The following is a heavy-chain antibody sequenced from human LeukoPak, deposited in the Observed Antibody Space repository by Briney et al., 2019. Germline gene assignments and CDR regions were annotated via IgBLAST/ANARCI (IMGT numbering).Heavy chain of an antibody. D-gene: IGHD2-8*01. CDR3: ARHPIVLMVYAIPYFDY. V-gene: IGHV1-46*01. Sequence: ASVKVSCKASGYTFTSYYMHWVRQAPEQGLEWMGIINPSGGSTSYAQKFQGRVTMTTDTSTSTAYMELRSLRSDDTAVYYCARHPIVLMVYAIPYFDYWGQGTLVTVSS. CDR1: GYTFTSYY. CDR2: INPSGGST. J-gene: IGHJ4*02.